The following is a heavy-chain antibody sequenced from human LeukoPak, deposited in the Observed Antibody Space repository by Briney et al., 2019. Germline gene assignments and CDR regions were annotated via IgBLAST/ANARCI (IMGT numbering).Heavy chain of an antibody. CDR3: ARKDLEAYWYFDL. V-gene: IGHV3-7*01. Sequence: GGSLRLSCAASGFTFRSHWMNWVRQAPGKGLEWVANIREDGSEGYYVDSVKGRFTISRDNAKNSLILHMDSLRVEDTALYYCARKDLEAYWYFDLWGRGTLVTVSS. J-gene: IGHJ2*01. CDR1: GFTFRSHW. CDR2: IREDGSEG. D-gene: IGHD3-16*01.